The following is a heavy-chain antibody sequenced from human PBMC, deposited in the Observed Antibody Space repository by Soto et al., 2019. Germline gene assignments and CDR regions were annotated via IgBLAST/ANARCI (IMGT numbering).Heavy chain of an antibody. Sequence: EVQLVETGGGLIQPGGSLRLSCAASGFTVSGNYMSWVRQAPGKGLEWVSVIYNGGGTYYADSVKGRFTISRDNSKNTRYVQMNSLRAEDTAVYYCASTRGSSYDYCGQGTLVTVSS. CDR2: IYNGGGT. D-gene: IGHD6-6*01. CDR1: GFTVSGNY. CDR3: ASTRGSSYDY. V-gene: IGHV3-53*02. J-gene: IGHJ4*02.